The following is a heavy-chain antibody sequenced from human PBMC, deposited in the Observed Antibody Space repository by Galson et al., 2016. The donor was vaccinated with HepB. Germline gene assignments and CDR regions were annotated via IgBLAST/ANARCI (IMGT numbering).Heavy chain of an antibody. CDR2: IYAGNGNT. V-gene: IGHV1/OR15-3*02. CDR3: ARAMKRFIVGASFDY. Sequence: SVKVSCKASGYTFTDYYMHWVRQAPGQGLGWMGCIYAGNGNTKYSRKFQGRVTITRDTSASTAYMELIRLRSEDTAVYYCARAMKRFIVGASFDYWGQGTLATASS. J-gene: IGHJ4*02. CDR1: GYTFTDYY. D-gene: IGHD1-26*01.